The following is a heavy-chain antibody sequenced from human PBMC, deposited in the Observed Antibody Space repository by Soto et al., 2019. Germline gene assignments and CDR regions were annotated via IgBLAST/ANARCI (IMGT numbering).Heavy chain of an antibody. V-gene: IGHV1-18*04. Sequence: QVQLVQSGPAVKKPGASVKVSCTPSGYTFTNYGVNWVRQAPGQGLEWMGWISADSGDTKYAQKFQGRVTMTTDTSTRTAYMELRSLRFDDSAVYYCARGGRYSSSSDLTYWGQGTLVTVSS. CDR3: ARGGRYSSSSDLTY. CDR2: ISADSGDT. J-gene: IGHJ4*02. CDR1: GYTFTNYG. D-gene: IGHD6-6*01.